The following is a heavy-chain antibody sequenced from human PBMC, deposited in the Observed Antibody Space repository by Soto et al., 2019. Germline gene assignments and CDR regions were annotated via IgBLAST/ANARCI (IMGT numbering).Heavy chain of an antibody. CDR3: ARGQRVNPKPVDGMDV. V-gene: IGHV3-21*01. J-gene: IGHJ6*02. Sequence: GGSLRLSCVASGFTFSIYNMNWVRQAPGKGLEWVSSISGSSIYIYYAVSVKGRFTISRDNAKNSLYLQMNSLRAEDTAVYYCARGQRVNPKPVDGMDVWGQGTTVTVSS. CDR1: GFTFSIYN. D-gene: IGHD6-25*01. CDR2: ISGSSIYI.